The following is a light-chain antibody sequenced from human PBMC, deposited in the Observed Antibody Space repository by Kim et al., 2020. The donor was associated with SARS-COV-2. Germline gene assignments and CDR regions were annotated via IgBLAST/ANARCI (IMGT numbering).Light chain of an antibody. Sequence: EIVLTQSPATLSLSPGERATLSCRASQSVGSRLAWYRQKPGQAPRLLIDDASNRATGIPARFSGSGSGTDFTLTISSLQAEDVAVYSCQQYYSIPTFGQGTRLEIK. V-gene: IGKV3-11*01. CDR1: QSVGSR. CDR2: DAS. CDR3: QQYYSIPT. J-gene: IGKJ5*01.